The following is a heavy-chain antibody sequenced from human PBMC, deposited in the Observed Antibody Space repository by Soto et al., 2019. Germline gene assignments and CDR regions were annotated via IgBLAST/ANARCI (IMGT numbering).Heavy chain of an antibody. J-gene: IGHJ4*02. V-gene: IGHV5-51*01. D-gene: IGHD6-19*01. CDR3: ARHRGATGWQPFDY. CDR1: GYSFTTHW. CDR2: IYPSDSDT. Sequence: GESLKISFQGSGYSFTTHWIAWVRQIPGKGLEWMGIIYPSDSDTRYSPSFQGQVSISADKSISTAYLQWSSLKASDTAMYFCARHRGATGWQPFDYWGQGTLVTVSS.